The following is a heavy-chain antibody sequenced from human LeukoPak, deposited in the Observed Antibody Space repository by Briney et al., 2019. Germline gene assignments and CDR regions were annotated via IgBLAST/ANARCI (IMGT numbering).Heavy chain of an antibody. CDR1: GYDFYSHW. V-gene: IGHV5-51*01. J-gene: IGHJ5*02. Sequence: GESLKISCMCSGYDFYSHWIALGRQMPGKGLGWIGIIYHDDSSTRSHPTFQGHVAISADNIITTTYQQWSRRTDSDTANYYCLRRAGGETGRWFDPWGEGTLVTVSS. CDR3: LRRAGGETGRWFDP. D-gene: IGHD1-14*01. CDR2: IYHDDSST.